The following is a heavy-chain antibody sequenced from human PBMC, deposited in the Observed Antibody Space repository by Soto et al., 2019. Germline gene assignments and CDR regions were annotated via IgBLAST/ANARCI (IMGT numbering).Heavy chain of an antibody. CDR1: GYTFTGYY. Sequence: ASVKVSCKASGYTFTGYYMHWVRQAPGQGLEWMGWINPNSGGTNYAQKFQGWVTMTRDTSISTAYMELSRLRSDDTAVYYCARGVCISTRCPYGMDVWGQGTTVTVSS. J-gene: IGHJ6*02. CDR2: INPNSGGT. CDR3: ARGVCISTRCPYGMDV. V-gene: IGHV1-2*04. D-gene: IGHD2-2*01.